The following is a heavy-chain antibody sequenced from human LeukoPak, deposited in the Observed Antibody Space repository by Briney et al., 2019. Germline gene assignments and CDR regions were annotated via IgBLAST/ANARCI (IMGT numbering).Heavy chain of an antibody. CDR1: GGSISSGDYY. CDR3: AREGYYGSGSYSSYYYYYGMDV. J-gene: IGHJ6*02. D-gene: IGHD3-10*01. V-gene: IGHV4-30-4*01. CDR2: IYYSGST. Sequence: SSETLSLTCTVSGGSISSGDYYWSWIRQPPGEGLEWIGYIYYSGSTYYNPSLKSRVTISVDTSKNQFSLKLSSVTAADTAVYYCAREGYYGSGSYSSYYYYYGMDVWGQGTTVTVSS.